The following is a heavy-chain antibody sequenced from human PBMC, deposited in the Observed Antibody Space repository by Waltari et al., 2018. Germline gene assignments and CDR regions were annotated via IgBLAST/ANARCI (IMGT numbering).Heavy chain of an antibody. Sequence: QVQLQESGPGLVKPSETLSLTCAVSGYSISSGYYWGWIRQPPGKGLEWIGSIYHSGSTYYNPSLKSRVTISVDTSKNQFSLKLSSVTAADTAVYHCARPNPEGYYFDYWGQGTLVTVSS. CDR2: IYHSGST. CDR1: GYSISSGYY. CDR3: ARPNPEGYYFDY. V-gene: IGHV4-38-2*01. J-gene: IGHJ4*02.